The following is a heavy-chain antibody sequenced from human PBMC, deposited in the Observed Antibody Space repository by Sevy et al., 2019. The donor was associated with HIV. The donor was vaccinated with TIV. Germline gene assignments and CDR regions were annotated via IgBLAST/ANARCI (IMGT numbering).Heavy chain of an antibody. Sequence: GGSLRLSCAASGFTFSSYAMSWVRQAPGKGLEWVSAISGSGGSTYYADSVKGRFTISRDNSKNTLYLQMNSLRAEDTAVYYCAKGSRGPITMIVVVNTLLNYWGQRTLVTVSS. CDR3: AKGSRGPITMIVVVNTLLNY. CDR2: ISGSGGST. D-gene: IGHD3-22*01. CDR1: GFTFSSYA. V-gene: IGHV3-23*01. J-gene: IGHJ4*02.